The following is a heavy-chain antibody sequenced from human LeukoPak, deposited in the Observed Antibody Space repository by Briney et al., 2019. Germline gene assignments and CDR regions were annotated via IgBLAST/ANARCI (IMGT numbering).Heavy chain of an antibody. CDR3: ARLPPGHSSIAARGTYYYYYMDV. Sequence: PSQTLSLTCTVSGGSISSGSYYWSWIRQPAGEGLEWIGRIYTTGSTNYNPSLKSRVTISVDTSKNQFSLKLSSVTAADTAVYYCARLPPGHSSIAARGTYYYYYMDVWGKGTTVTVSS. V-gene: IGHV4-61*02. J-gene: IGHJ6*03. CDR2: IYTTGST. CDR1: GGSISSGSYY. D-gene: IGHD6-6*01.